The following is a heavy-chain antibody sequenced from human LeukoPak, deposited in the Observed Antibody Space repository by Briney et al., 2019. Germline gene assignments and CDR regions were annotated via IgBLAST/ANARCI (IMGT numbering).Heavy chain of an antibody. V-gene: IGHV1-3*01. CDR3: ARDPLGITLFDY. Sequence: VASVKVSCKASGYIFTSYAMHWVRQAPGQRLEWMGWINAGNGNTKYSQKFQGRVTITRDTSASTAYMELSSLRSEDTAVYYCARDPLGITLFDYWGQGTLVTVSS. D-gene: IGHD3-16*01. CDR1: GYIFTSYA. J-gene: IGHJ4*02. CDR2: INAGNGNT.